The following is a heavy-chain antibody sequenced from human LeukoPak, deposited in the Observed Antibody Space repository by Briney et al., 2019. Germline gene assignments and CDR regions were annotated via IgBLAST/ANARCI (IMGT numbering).Heavy chain of an antibody. CDR3: AKDMSATVTTRYFDY. D-gene: IGHD4-17*01. J-gene: IGHJ4*02. CDR2: ISYDGSNK. Sequence: PGGSLRLSCAASGFTFSSYGMHWVRQAPGKGLEWVAVISYDGSNKYYADSVKGRFTISRDNSKNTLYLQMNSLRAEDTAVYYCAKDMSATVTTRYFDYWGQGTRVTVSS. CDR1: GFTFSSYG. V-gene: IGHV3-30*18.